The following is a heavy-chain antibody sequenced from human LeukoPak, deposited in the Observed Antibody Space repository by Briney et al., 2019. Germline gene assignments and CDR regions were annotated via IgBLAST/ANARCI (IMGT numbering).Heavy chain of an antibody. D-gene: IGHD6-13*01. CDR3: ARQGGSNSPYYYYYMDV. Sequence: PSETLSLTCAVSGYSISSGYYWGWFRQPPGKGPEWIGCIYHSGTTYYNPSHKSRVTISVDTSKNQFSLMISSVTAADTAVYYCARQGGSNSPYYYYYMDVWGKGTTVTVSS. CDR2: IYHSGTT. V-gene: IGHV4-38-2*01. CDR1: GYSISSGYY. J-gene: IGHJ6*03.